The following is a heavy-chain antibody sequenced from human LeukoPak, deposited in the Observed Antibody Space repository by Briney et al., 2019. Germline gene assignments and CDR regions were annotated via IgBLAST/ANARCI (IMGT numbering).Heavy chain of an antibody. CDR1: GGSISRSRDY. J-gene: IGHJ4*02. D-gene: IGHD4-23*01. Sequence: SETLSLTCTVSGGSISRSRDYWGWIRQPPGKGLEWIGSIYYSGSTYYNPSLKSRVTISVDTSKNQFSLKLSSVTAADTAVYCWPRHAPDYGGSQVDYWGQGTLVTVSS. CDR3: PRHAPDYGGSQVDY. CDR2: IYYSGST. V-gene: IGHV4-39*01.